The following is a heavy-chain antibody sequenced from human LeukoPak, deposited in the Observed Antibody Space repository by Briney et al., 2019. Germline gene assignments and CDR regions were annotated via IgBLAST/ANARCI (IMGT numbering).Heavy chain of an antibody. D-gene: IGHD5-24*01. CDR2: ISNSVST. CDR3: VATERWLQWDY. CDR1: GASISSYY. J-gene: IGHJ4*02. Sequence: SETLSLTCTVAGASISSYYWSWIRQPPGKGLEWIAFISNSVSTNYNPSLKSRVTISLDTSRKQLSLRLSSVIAADTAVYYCVATERWLQWDYWGQGTLVTVSS. V-gene: IGHV4-4*08.